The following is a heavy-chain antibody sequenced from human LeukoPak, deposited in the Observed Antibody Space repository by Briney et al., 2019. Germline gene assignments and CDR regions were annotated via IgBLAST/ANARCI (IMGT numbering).Heavy chain of an antibody. Sequence: AGGSVRLSCAASGFTVSGTHMSWVRQAPGKGLEWVSAIYTGGTTYYSDSVEGRFTISRDKSKNTLYLQMDSLRVEDTAVYCCARDQATSGGGLDSWGQGTLVTVSS. D-gene: IGHD3-16*01. CDR1: GFTVSGTH. V-gene: IGHV3-53*01. CDR3: ARDQATSGGGLDS. J-gene: IGHJ4*02. CDR2: IYTGGTT.